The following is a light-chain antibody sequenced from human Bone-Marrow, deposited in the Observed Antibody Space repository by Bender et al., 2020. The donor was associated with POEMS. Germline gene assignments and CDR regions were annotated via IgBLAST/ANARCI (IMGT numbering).Light chain of an antibody. V-gene: IGLV2-23*02. CDR1: RSDVGSYNL. CDR3: SSYDATTTLFV. CDR2: EDT. J-gene: IGLJ1*01. Sequence: QSALTQPASVSGSPGQSITIPCTGSRSDVGSYNLVSWYQQHPGRVPKVMIYEDTKRPSGVSDRFSASRSGRTASLTISGLQAEDEADYYCSSYDATTTLFVFGSGTKVSVL.